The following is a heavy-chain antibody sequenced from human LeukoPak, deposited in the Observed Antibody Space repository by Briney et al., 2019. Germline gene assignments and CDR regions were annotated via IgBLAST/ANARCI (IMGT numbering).Heavy chain of an antibody. V-gene: IGHV5-51*01. J-gene: IGHJ3*02. CDR2: IYPTDSDT. Sequence: GESLKISCKGSGYSFTSYWIGWVRQMPGKGLEWMGIIYPTDSDTRYSPSFQGQVTISADKSVSTAYLQWSSLKASDTAMYYCARVKYYYDSSGYGVGSIWGQGTMVTVSS. CDR3: ARVKYYYDSSGYGVGSI. D-gene: IGHD3-22*01. CDR1: GYSFTSYW.